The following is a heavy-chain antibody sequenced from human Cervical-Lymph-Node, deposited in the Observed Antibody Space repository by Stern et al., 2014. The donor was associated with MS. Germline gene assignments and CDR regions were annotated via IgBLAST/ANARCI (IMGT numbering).Heavy chain of an antibody. V-gene: IGHV1-69*01. D-gene: IGHD3-10*01. CDR2: IIPIIGTA. Sequence: QLVQSGAEGKQPGSSVKVSCRASGGTFSSSDISLVRQAHGQELECMGGIIPIIGTANYAQKYQGRVTITADESTSTAYMELSSLRSEDTAIYYCALGGFGHYFEYWGQGTLVTVSS. CDR3: ALGGFGHYFEY. J-gene: IGHJ4*02. CDR1: GGTFSSSD.